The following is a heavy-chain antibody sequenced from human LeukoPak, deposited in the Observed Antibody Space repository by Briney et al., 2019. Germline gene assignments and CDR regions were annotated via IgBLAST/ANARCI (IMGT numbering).Heavy chain of an antibody. CDR1: GFTFSSYS. J-gene: IGHJ3*02. V-gene: IGHV3-48*01. D-gene: IGHD3-10*01. CDR2: ISSSSSTI. CDR3: ARGFGELLSNAFDI. Sequence: GGSLRLSCAASGFTFSSYSMNWVRQAPGKGLEWVSYISSSSSTIYYADSVKGRFTISRNNAKNSLYLQMSSLRAEDTALYYCARGFGELLSNAFDIWGQGTMVTVSS.